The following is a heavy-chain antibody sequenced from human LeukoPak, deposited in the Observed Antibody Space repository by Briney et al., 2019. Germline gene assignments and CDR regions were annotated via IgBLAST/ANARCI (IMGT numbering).Heavy chain of an antibody. CDR2: ISGSGGNT. J-gene: IGHJ4*02. D-gene: IGHD3-3*02. CDR3: AKAAFSRTAYFDY. Sequence: GGSLRLSCAASGFTFSTYTMSWVRQAPGTGLEWVSAISGSGGNTYYADSVKGRLTIPRDNSENTLYLQMDSLRADDTAAYYCAKAAFSRTAYFDYWGQGTLVSAST. V-gene: IGHV3-23*01. CDR1: GFTFSTYT.